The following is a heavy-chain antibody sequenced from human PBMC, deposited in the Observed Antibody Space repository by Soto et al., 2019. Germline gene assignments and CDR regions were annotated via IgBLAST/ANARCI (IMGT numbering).Heavy chain of an antibody. J-gene: IGHJ5*02. CDR2: VYATGTT. Sequence: PSETLSLTCNVSGGSISKFYWAWIRKTAGNGLEWMGHVYATGTTDYNPSLRSRVAMSVDISKKTFSLRLRSVTGADSGVYYCVRDGSKSLRDWFDPWGQGILVTVSS. V-gene: IGHV4-4*07. CDR1: GGSISKFY. CDR3: VRDGSKSLRDWFDP.